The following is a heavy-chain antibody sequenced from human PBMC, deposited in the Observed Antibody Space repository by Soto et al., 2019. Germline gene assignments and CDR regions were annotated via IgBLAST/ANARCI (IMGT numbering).Heavy chain of an antibody. J-gene: IGHJ6*03. CDR2: ISGSGGST. CDR3: AKVAARNYYYYYMDV. V-gene: IGHV3-23*01. D-gene: IGHD6-6*01. CDR1: GFTFSSYA. Sequence: PGGSLRLSCAASGFTFSSYAMSWVRQAPGKGLEWVSAISGSGGSTYYADSVKGRFTISRDNSKNTLYLQMNSLRAEDTALYYCAKVAARNYYYYYMDVWGKGTTVTVSS.